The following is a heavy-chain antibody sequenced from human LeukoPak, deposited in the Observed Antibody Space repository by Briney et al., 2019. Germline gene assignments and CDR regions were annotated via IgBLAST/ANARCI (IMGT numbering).Heavy chain of an antibody. V-gene: IGHV4-59*01. CDR2: IYYSGST. Sequence: KTSETLSLTCTVSGGSISSYYWSWIRQPPGKGLEWIGYIYYSGSTNYNPSLKSRVTISVDTSKNQFSLKLSSVTAADTAVYYCARGSNDFWSGYYKGDHFDYWGQGTLVTVSS. CDR1: GGSISSYY. CDR3: ARGSNDFWSGYYKGDHFDY. D-gene: IGHD3-3*01. J-gene: IGHJ4*02.